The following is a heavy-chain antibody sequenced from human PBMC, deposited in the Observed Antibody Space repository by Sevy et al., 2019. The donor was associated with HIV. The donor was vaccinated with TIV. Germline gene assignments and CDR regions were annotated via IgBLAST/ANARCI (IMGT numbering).Heavy chain of an antibody. CDR2: ILPILGIT. J-gene: IGHJ4*02. Sequence: ASVKVSCKASGGTFSNYAISWVRLAPGQGLEWMGGILPILGITNYAQKFQGTVTITADKSTSTAYMELSGLRSEDTAVYYCAVGSGYYTSFDYWGQGALVTVSS. D-gene: IGHD3-3*01. CDR1: GGTFSNYA. V-gene: IGHV1-69*10. CDR3: AVGSGYYTSFDY.